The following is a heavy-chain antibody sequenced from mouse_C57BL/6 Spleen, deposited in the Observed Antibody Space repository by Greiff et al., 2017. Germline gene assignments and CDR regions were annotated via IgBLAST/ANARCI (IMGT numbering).Heavy chain of an antibody. CDR1: GYTFTDYY. D-gene: IGHD2-3*01. CDR3: ARYPYDGYYDY. J-gene: IGHJ2*01. CDR2: INPNNGGT. V-gene: IGHV1-26*01. Sequence: EVQLQQSGPELVKPGASVKISCKASGYTFTDYYMNWVKQSHGKSLEWIGDINPNNGGTSYNQKFKGKATLTVDKSSSTAYMELRSLTSEDSAVYYCARYPYDGYYDYWGQGTTLTVSS.